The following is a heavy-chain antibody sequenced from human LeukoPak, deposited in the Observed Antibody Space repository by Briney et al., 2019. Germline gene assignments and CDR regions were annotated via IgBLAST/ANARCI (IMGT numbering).Heavy chain of an antibody. D-gene: IGHD3-22*01. Sequence: SETLSLTCAVYGGSFSGYYWRWIRQPPGEGLEWIGEINHSGSTNYNPSLKSRVTISVDTSKNQFSLKLSSVTAADTAVYYCAASEGNYYDSSGYYSVPIDYWGQGTLVTVSS. J-gene: IGHJ4*02. CDR1: GGSFSGYY. CDR3: AASEGNYYDSSGYYSVPIDY. V-gene: IGHV4-34*01. CDR2: INHSGST.